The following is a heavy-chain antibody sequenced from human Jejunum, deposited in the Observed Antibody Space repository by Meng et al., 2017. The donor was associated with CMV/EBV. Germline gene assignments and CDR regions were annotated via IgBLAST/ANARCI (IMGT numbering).Heavy chain of an antibody. CDR2: ISSSSDTI. CDR1: SSHW. D-gene: IGHD2-2*01. CDR3: AREGCASTTCYPLSDIYL. J-gene: IGHJ4*02. Sequence: SSHWMTWVRQAPGKGLEWISFISSSSDTIYYADSVRGRFTTSRDNAKNSLYLQMNSLRVDDTAVYYCAREGCASTTCYPLSDIYLWGQGT. V-gene: IGHV3-48*04.